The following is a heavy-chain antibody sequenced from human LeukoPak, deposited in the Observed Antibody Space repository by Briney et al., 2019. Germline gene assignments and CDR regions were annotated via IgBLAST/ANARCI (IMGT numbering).Heavy chain of an antibody. CDR3: ARDRSSWLLSVYGMDV. D-gene: IGHD3-9*01. CDR2: IYYSGST. Sequence: SETLSLTCAVYGGSFSGYYWSWIRQPPGKGWEGLGYIYYSGSTYYNPSLKSRVTISVDTSKNQFSLKLSSVTAADTAVYYCARDRSSWLLSVYGMDVWGQGTTVTVSS. CDR1: GGSFSGYY. J-gene: IGHJ6*02. V-gene: IGHV4-30-4*01.